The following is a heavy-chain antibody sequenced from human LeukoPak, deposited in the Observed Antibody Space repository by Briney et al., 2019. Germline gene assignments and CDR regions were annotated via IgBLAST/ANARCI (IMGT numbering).Heavy chain of an antibody. J-gene: IGHJ4*02. D-gene: IGHD3-10*01. CDR3: ARELFSSGSCPDG. CDR2: IWSDGSNK. CDR1: GFTFSYYA. Sequence: PGGPLRLSCAASGFTFSYYAIHWVRQAPGKGLEWVALIWSDGSNKYYADSVKGRITISRDNSKNTVYLQMNSLRAEDTAVYYCARELFSSGSCPDGWGQGTLVTVSS. V-gene: IGHV3-33*01.